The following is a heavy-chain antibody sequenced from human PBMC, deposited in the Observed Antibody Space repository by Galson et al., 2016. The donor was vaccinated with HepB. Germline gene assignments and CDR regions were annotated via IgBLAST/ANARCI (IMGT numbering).Heavy chain of an antibody. V-gene: IGHV3-30*18. CDR3: VKDLGVGTTTTDAFDI. D-gene: IGHD1-26*01. Sequence: SLRLSCAASGSTFRNFGIHWVRQAPGKGLEWVAVVSFDGLKTLYVGSVSGRLTISRDNSKNTAYLQMNYLRPDDTAVYYCVKDLGVGTTTTDAFDIWGQGTMVAVSS. CDR1: GSTFRNFG. J-gene: IGHJ3*02. CDR2: VSFDGLKT.